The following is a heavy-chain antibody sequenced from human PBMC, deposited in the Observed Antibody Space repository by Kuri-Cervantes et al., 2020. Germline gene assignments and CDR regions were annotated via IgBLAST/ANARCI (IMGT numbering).Heavy chain of an antibody. J-gene: IGHJ6*02. CDR1: GFTFSNAW. CDR2: ISGSGGST. D-gene: IGHD3-3*01. Sequence: GGSLRLTCAASGFTFSNAWMSWVRQAPGKGLEWVSAISGSGGSTYYADSVKGRFTISRDNSKNTLYLQMNSLRAEDTAVYYCAKGSRITTHYYYYYGMDVWGQGTTVTVSS. CDR3: AKGSRITTHYYYYYGMDV. V-gene: IGHV3-23*01.